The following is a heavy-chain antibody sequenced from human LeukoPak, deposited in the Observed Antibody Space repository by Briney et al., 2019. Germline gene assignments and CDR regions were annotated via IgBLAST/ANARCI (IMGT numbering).Heavy chain of an antibody. V-gene: IGHV3-23*01. CDR2: VSGSGGGT. J-gene: IGHJ4*02. Sequence: GGSLRLSCSPSGLTFSSNVMSWVGQASGKGLEGVAGVSGSGGGTNYADSMKGRFTISRDNSKNTLSMQINSLRVEDTAVYYCARVGYNFGLDYWGQGTLVTVSS. D-gene: IGHD5-18*01. CDR1: GLTFSSNV. CDR3: ARVGYNFGLDY.